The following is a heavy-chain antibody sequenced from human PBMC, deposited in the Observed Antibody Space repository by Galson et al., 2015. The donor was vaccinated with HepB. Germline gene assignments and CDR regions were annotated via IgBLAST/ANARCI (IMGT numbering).Heavy chain of an antibody. D-gene: IGHD1-26*01. V-gene: IGHV1-2*04. Sequence: SVKVSCKASGYTFTGYYMHWVRQAPGQGLEWMGWINPNSGGTNYAQKFQGWVTMTSDTSISTAYMELSRLRSDDTAVYYCARDLRAGGSYGYYYYGMDVWGQGTTVTVSS. CDR3: ARDLRAGGSYGYYYYGMDV. CDR1: GYTFTGYY. CDR2: INPNSGGT. J-gene: IGHJ6*02.